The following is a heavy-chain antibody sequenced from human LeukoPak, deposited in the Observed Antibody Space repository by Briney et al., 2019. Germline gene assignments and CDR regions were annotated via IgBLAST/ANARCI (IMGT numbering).Heavy chain of an antibody. D-gene: IGHD3-22*01. J-gene: IGHJ3*02. Sequence: GGSLRLSCAASGFTFSSYVMSWVRQAPGKGLEWVSAISGSGGSTYYADSVKGRFTISRDNSKNTLYLQMNSLRAEDTAVYYCAKVRFTITMIVVGLGDAFDIWGQGTMVTVSS. CDR2: ISGSGGST. CDR3: AKVRFTITMIVVGLGDAFDI. V-gene: IGHV3-23*01. CDR1: GFTFSSYV.